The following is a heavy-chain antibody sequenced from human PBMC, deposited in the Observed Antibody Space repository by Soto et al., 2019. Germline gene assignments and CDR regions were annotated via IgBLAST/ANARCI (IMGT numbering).Heavy chain of an antibody. CDR1: GFTFSSYS. CDR3: ARETGSSSWWTAGEYFQH. V-gene: IGHV3-48*01. J-gene: IGHJ1*01. Sequence: EVQLVESGGGLVQPGGSMRLSCAASGFTFSSYSMNWVRQAPGKGLEWVSYISSSSSTIYYADSVKGRFTISRDNAKNSLYLQMNSLRAEDTAVYYCARETGSSSWWTAGEYFQHWGQGTLVTVSS. D-gene: IGHD6-13*01. CDR2: ISSSSSTI.